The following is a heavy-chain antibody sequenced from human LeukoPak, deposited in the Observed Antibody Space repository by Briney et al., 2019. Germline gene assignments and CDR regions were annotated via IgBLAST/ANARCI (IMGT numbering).Heavy chain of an antibody. D-gene: IGHD3-3*01. J-gene: IGHJ4*02. Sequence: GGSLRLSCAASGFTFSNYGMHWVRQAPGKGLEWVTLISYDGSSKYYADSVKGRFTISRDNSKNTLYLQMNSLRAEDTAVYYCAKDYRPHDFWSGLVDYWGQGTLVTVSS. CDR2: ISYDGSSK. V-gene: IGHV3-30*18. CDR3: AKDYRPHDFWSGLVDY. CDR1: GFTFSNYG.